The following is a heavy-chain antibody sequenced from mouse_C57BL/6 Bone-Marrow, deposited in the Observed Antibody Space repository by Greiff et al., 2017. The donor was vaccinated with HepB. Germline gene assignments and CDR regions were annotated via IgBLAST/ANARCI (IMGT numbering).Heavy chain of an antibody. CDR1: GYTFTSYW. CDR3: ARDYYGSSFAMDY. V-gene: IGHV1-69*01. D-gene: IGHD1-1*01. Sequence: QVQLQQPGAELVMPGASVKLSCKASGYTFTSYWMHLVKQRPGQGLEWIGEIDPSDSYTNYNQKFKGKSTLTVDKSSSTAYMQLSSLTSEDSAVYYCARDYYGSSFAMDYWGQGTSVTVSS. J-gene: IGHJ4*01. CDR2: IDPSDSYT.